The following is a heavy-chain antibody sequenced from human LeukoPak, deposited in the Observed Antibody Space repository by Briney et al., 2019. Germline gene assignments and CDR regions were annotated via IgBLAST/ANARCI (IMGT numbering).Heavy chain of an antibody. V-gene: IGHV3-66*01. CDR2: IYSGGST. Sequence: GGSLRLSCAASGFTFSSNYMSWVRQAPGKGLEWVSVIYSGGSTYYADSVKGRFTISRDNSKNTLYLQMNSLRAEDTAVYYCARDVAVYYFDYWGQGTLVTVSS. CDR3: ARDVAVYYFDY. CDR1: GFTFSSNY. J-gene: IGHJ4*02. D-gene: IGHD6-19*01.